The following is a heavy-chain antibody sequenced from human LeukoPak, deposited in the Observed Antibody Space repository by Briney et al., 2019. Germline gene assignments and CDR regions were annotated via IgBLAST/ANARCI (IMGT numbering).Heavy chain of an antibody. CDR2: IYHSGST. V-gene: IGHV4-4*02. CDR1: GGSISSSNW. Sequence: SETLSLTCAVSGGSISSSNWWSWVRQPPGKGLEWIGEIYHSGSTNYNPSLKSRVTISGDTSKNQFSLRLSSVTAADTAVYYCARASYSYDINGWVPFDYWGQGTLVTVSS. D-gene: IGHD3-22*01. J-gene: IGHJ4*02. CDR3: ARASYSYDINGWVPFDY.